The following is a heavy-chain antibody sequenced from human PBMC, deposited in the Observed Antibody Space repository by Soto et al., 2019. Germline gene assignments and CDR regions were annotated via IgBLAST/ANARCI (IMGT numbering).Heavy chain of an antibody. CDR2: INPNSGGT. V-gene: IGHV1-2*02. J-gene: IGHJ6*02. D-gene: IGHD6-19*01. Sequence: ASVKVSCKASGGTFSSYRINWVLQAPGQGLEWMGWINPNSGGTNYAQKFQGRVTMTRDTSISTAYMELSRLRSDDTAVYYCARDGYSSGWYNYYGMDVWGQGTTVTVSS. CDR3: ARDGYSSGWYNYYGMDV. CDR1: GGTFSSYR.